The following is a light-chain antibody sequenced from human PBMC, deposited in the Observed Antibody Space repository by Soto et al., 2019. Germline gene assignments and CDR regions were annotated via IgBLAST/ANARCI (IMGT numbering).Light chain of an antibody. CDR1: QSVSSY. CDR2: DAS. J-gene: IGKJ4*01. V-gene: IGKV3-11*01. CDR3: QQRSNWPLLT. Sequence: EIVLTQSPATLSLSPGERATLSCRASQSVSSYLAWYQQKPGQAPRLLIYDASNRATGIPARFSGSGSGTDFTLTIGRLEPEEFAVYYCQQRSNWPLLTFGGGTKVEIK.